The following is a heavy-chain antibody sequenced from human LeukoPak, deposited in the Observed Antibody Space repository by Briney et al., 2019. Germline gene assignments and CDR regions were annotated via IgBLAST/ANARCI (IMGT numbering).Heavy chain of an antibody. CDR2: IYTSGST. CDR3: AISSGWYLLDY. CDR1: GGSISSYY. V-gene: IGHV4-4*09. Sequence: SETLYLTCTVSGGSISSYYWSWIRQPPGKGLEWIGYIYTSGSTNYTPSLKSRVTISVDTSKNQFSLKLSSVTAADTAVYYCAISSGWYLLDYWGQGTLVTVSS. J-gene: IGHJ4*02. D-gene: IGHD6-19*01.